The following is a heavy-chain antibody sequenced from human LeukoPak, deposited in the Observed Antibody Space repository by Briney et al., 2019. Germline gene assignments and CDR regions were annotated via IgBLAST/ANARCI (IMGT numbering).Heavy chain of an antibody. J-gene: IGHJ6*03. Sequence: SETLSLTCTVSGYSISSGYYWGWIRQPPGKGLEWIGSIYHSGSTYYNPSLKSRVTISVDTSKNQFSLKLSSVTAADTAVYYCARAPPDIVVVPAPNLYYYYYYYMDVWGKGTTVTVSS. CDR2: IYHSGST. D-gene: IGHD2-2*01. CDR1: GYSISSGYY. V-gene: IGHV4-38-2*02. CDR3: ARAPPDIVVVPAPNLYYYYYYYMDV.